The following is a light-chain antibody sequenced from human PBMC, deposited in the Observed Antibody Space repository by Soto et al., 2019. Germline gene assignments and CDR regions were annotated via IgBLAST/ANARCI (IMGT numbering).Light chain of an antibody. CDR2: GAS. J-gene: IGKJ1*01. Sequence: ENVLTQSPGTRALSPCEGATLSCRASQSVSKYLAWYQQKPGQAPRLLIYGASSRATGIPDSFSGSGSGTDFTLTISRLEPEDFAVYYCQQYGGSPHTFGQGTKVDIK. V-gene: IGKV3-20*01. CDR3: QQYGGSPHT. CDR1: QSVSKY.